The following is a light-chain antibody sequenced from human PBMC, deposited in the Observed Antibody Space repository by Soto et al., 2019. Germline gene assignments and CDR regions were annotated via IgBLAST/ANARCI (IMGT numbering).Light chain of an antibody. V-gene: IGKV1-5*03. Sequence: DKQVTISPSTVSGSKGDRVTITCRDSQTISSWSAWYQQPPGKAPKLLIYKASTLKSGLPSRFSGSGSGTEFTLTISSLQPDDLATYYCQHYNSYSDAFGQGTKGDIK. CDR1: QTISSW. J-gene: IGKJ1*01. CDR2: KAS. CDR3: QHYNSYSDA.